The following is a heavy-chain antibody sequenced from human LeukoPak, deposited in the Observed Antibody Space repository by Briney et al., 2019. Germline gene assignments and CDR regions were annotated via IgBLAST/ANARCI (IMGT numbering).Heavy chain of an antibody. CDR1: GFIFNNYA. V-gene: IGHV3-23*01. J-gene: IGHJ4*02. Sequence: GGSLRLSCAASGFIFNNYALSWARQTPGEGLEWVSDISGSGGSTYYADSVKGRFTISRDNSKNTMYLQMNSLRAEDTAVYYCAKRIQSAVGMGYWGQGTLVTVSS. CDR3: AKRIQSAVGMGY. CDR2: ISGSGGST. D-gene: IGHD5-18*01.